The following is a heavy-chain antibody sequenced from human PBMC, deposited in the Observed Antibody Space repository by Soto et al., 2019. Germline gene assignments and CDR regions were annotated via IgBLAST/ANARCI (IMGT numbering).Heavy chain of an antibody. D-gene: IGHD3-22*01. CDR1: GYTFTSYA. V-gene: IGHV1-3*01. J-gene: IGHJ3*02. CDR2: INACNGNT. CDR3: AGHYYDSSGYYLGGDAFDI. Sequence: ASVKVSCKASGYTFTSYAMHWVRQAPGQRLEWMGWINACNGNTNYAQKLQGRVTMTTDTSTSTAYMELRSLRSDDTAVYYCAGHYYDSSGYYLGGDAFDIWGQGTMVTVSS.